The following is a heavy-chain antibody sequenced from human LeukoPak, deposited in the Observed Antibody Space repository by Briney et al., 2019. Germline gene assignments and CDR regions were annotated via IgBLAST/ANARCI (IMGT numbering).Heavy chain of an antibody. CDR2: INSDGSIT. J-gene: IGHJ4*02. D-gene: IGHD6-13*01. CDR3: TRAIATSGTSI. V-gene: IGHV3-74*03. Sequence: PGGSLRLSCAASGFTFSSHWMHWVRQAPGKGLVWVSRINSDGSITTYADSVQGRFTISSDNAKNTLHLQMNSLRAEDTAVYYCTRAIATSGTSIWGQGTLVTVSS. CDR1: GFTFSSHW.